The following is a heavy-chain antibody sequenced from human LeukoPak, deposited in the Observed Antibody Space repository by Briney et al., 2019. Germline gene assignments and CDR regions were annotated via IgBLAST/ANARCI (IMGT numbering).Heavy chain of an antibody. CDR2: IKQDGSEQ. V-gene: IGHV3-7*01. CDR1: GFTFSSYA. D-gene: IGHD3-10*01. J-gene: IGHJ4*02. Sequence: PGGSLRLSCAASGFTFSSYAMSWVRQAPGKGLEWVANIKQDGSEQYYVDSVKGRFTISRDNAKNSLYLQMNSLRAEDTALYYCVRALWFGEAFFDFWGQGALVTVSS. CDR3: VRALWFGEAFFDF.